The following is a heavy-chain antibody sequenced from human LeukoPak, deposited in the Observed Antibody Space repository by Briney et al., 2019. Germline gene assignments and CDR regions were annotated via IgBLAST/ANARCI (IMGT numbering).Heavy chain of an antibody. CDR2: INMYTANP. J-gene: IGHJ4*02. V-gene: IGHV7-4-1*02. CDR3: ARHDNDDDFDY. D-gene: IGHD3-16*01. CDR1: GYTFIRYA. Sequence: GASVKVSCKASGYTFIRYAINWLRQVPGQGLEWMGWINMYTANPAYAQGFTERFVLSLDTSVSTAYLEISNLKAEDTAVYYCARHDNDDDFDYWGQGTLVTVSS.